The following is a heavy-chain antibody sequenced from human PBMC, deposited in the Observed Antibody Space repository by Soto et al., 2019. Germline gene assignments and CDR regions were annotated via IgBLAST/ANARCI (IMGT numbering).Heavy chain of an antibody. CDR3: ASLLDVYDSSGVAYYYYGMDV. Sequence: PGESLKISCKGSGYSFTSYWISWVRQMPGKGLEWMGRIDPSDSYTNYSPSFQGHVTISADKSISTAYLQWSSLKASDTAMYYCASLLDVYDSSGVAYYYYGMDVWGQGTTVTVSS. CDR1: GYSFTSYW. D-gene: IGHD3-22*01. J-gene: IGHJ6*02. CDR2: IDPSDSYT. V-gene: IGHV5-10-1*01.